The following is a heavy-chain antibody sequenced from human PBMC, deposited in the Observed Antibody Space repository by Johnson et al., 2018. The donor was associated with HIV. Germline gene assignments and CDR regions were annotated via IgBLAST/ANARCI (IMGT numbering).Heavy chain of an antibody. CDR1: GFTFSSYG. J-gene: IGHJ3*02. CDR3: ARGDNWNDVDGAFDI. Sequence: QVQLVESGGGVVQPGRSLRLSCAASGFTFSSYGMHWVRQAPGKGLEWVAFIRYDGSNKYYADSVKGRFTISRDNSKNTLYLQMNSLRAGDTAVYYCARGDNWNDVDGAFDIWGQGTMVTVSS. V-gene: IGHV3-33*01. D-gene: IGHD1-20*01. CDR2: IRYDGSNK.